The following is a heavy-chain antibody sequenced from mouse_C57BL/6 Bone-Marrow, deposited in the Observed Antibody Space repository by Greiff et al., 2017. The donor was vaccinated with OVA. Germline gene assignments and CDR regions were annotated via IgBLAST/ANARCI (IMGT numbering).Heavy chain of an antibody. CDR3: TFAYYSKGFAY. V-gene: IGHV14-1*01. J-gene: IGHJ3*01. D-gene: IGHD2-5*01. CDR2: IDPEDGDT. CDR1: GFNIKDYY. Sequence: VQLQQSGAELVRPGASVKLSCTASGFNIKDYYMHWVKQRPEQGLEWIGRIDPEDGDTEYAPKFQGKATMTADTSSNTAYLQLSSLTSEDTAVYYCTFAYYSKGFAYWGQGTLVTVSA.